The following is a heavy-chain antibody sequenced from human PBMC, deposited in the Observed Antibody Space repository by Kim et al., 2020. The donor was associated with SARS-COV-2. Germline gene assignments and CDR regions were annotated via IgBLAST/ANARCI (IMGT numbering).Heavy chain of an antibody. CDR2: INSKSDGGKT. D-gene: IGHD3-10*01. J-gene: IGHJ4*01. CDR3: TTWGTWTGRYDFDY. V-gene: IGHV3-15*01. CDR1: GFTFSNSW. Sequence: GGSLRLSCAASGFTFSNSWMSWVRQAPGKGLEWVGRINSKSDGGKTAYAVQVKGSITIDSANSTNTLHLQINSLKTEATAEYYCTTWGTWTGRYDFDYWG.